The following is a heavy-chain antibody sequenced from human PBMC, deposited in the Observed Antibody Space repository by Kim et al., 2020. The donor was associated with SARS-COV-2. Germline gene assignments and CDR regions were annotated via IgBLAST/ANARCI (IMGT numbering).Heavy chain of an antibody. CDR2: TRNKRNSYST. J-gene: IGHJ6*02. CDR1: GFTFSDHY. CDR3: VRIGSLYYYGMDV. D-gene: IGHD3-10*01. V-gene: IGHV3-72*01. Sequence: GGSLRLSCAASGFTFSDHYMDWVRQSPGKGLEWVGRTRNKRNSYSTEYAASVKGRFTISRDESKNSLYLQMNSLKTEDTAVYYCVRIGSLYYYGMDVWGQGTTVPVSS.